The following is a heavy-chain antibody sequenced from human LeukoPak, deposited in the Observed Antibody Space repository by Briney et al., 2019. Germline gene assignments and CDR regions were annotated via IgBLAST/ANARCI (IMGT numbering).Heavy chain of an antibody. V-gene: IGHV4-38-2*02. J-gene: IGHJ4*02. CDR3: ARSPGGYPDY. Sequence: SETLSLTCTVSGYSISSGYYWGWIRQPPGKGLEWIGSIYHSGSTYYNPSLKRRVTISVDTSKNQFSLKLSSVTAADTAVYYCARSPGGYPDYWGQGTLVTVSS. D-gene: IGHD2-8*02. CDR1: GYSISSGYY. CDR2: IYHSGST.